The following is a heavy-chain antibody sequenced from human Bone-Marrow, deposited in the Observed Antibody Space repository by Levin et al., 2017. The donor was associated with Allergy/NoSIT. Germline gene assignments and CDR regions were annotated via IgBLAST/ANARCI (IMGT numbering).Heavy chain of an antibody. D-gene: IGHD5-18*01. V-gene: IGHV4-59*01. Sequence: SETLSLTCTVSGGSISNYYWSWIRQPPGKGLEWIGYIYYSGTTNYNPSLKSRVTISVDTSKSQFSLKLTSVTAADTSIYYCARMGDTAMVDPFDYWGQGTLVTVSS. CDR2: IYYSGTT. CDR1: GGSISNYY. CDR3: ARMGDTAMVDPFDY. J-gene: IGHJ4*02.